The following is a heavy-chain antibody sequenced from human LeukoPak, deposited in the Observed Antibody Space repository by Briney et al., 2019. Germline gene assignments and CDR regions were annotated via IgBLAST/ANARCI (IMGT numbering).Heavy chain of an antibody. CDR1: GFTVSSNY. D-gene: IGHD2-15*01. CDR3: VRESGGNWAYDD. CDR2: INSDGSAT. V-gene: IGHV3-74*01. Sequence: GGSLRLSCAASGFTVSSNYMSWVRHTPGKGLVWVSRINSDGSATTYADSVKGRFTISRDNAKNTLYLQMNSLRAEDTAVYYCVRESGGNWAYDDWGQGTLVTVSS. J-gene: IGHJ4*02.